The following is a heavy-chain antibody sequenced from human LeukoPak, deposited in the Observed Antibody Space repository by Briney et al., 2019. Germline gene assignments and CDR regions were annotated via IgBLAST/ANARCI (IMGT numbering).Heavy chain of an antibody. Sequence: GGSLRLSCAASGFTFSSYSMNWVRQAPGKGLEWVLSISSSSSYIYYADSLKGRFTISRDNAKNSLYLQMNSLRAEDTAVYYCVRVSSTFLGNSGYDYSGGDYWGQGTLVTVSS. CDR3: VRVSSTFLGNSGYDYSGGDY. V-gene: IGHV3-21*01. CDR1: GFTFSSYS. CDR2: ISSSSSYI. J-gene: IGHJ4*02. D-gene: IGHD5-12*01.